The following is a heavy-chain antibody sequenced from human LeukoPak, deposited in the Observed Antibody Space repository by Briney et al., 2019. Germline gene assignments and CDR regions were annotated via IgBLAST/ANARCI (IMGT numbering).Heavy chain of an antibody. CDR1: GFTFSSYA. D-gene: IGHD6-13*01. CDR2: IGGSGGAT. CDR3: TKGGSSWSRWDY. Sequence: GGSLRLSCAASGFTFSSYAMSWVRQAPGKGLEWVSTIGGSGGATYYADSVKGRFTISRDNSKNTLDLHMNGLRVEDTAVYYCTKGGSSWSRWDYWGQGALVTVS. V-gene: IGHV3-23*01. J-gene: IGHJ4*02.